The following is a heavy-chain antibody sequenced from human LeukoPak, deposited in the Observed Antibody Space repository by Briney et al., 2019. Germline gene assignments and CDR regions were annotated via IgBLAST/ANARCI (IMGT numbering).Heavy chain of an antibody. CDR2: ISSSSSYI. Sequence: GGSLRLSCAACGFTFSSYSMNWVRQAPGKGLEWVSSISSSSSYIYYADSVKGRFTISRDNAKNSLYLQMNSLRAEDTAVYYCARGTTGYSLLNWFDPWGQGTLVTVSS. V-gene: IGHV3-21*01. J-gene: IGHJ5*02. CDR3: ARGTTGYSLLNWFDP. D-gene: IGHD6-13*01. CDR1: GFTFSSYS.